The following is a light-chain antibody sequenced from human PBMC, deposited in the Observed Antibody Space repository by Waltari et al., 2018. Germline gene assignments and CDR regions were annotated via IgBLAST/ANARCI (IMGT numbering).Light chain of an antibody. J-gene: IGLJ2*01. CDR1: RANVARKT. V-gene: IGLV1-44*01. CDR2: GDD. Sequence: QSVLTQPPSACGSPGQGLHIPCSGGRANVARKTTNWYQHLPGTAPKLLIYGDDQRPSGVPDRFSASKSGNSGSLAIGGLRSEDEGDYYCAAWIDSLNGVAFGGGTKLTVL. CDR3: AAWIDSLNGVA.